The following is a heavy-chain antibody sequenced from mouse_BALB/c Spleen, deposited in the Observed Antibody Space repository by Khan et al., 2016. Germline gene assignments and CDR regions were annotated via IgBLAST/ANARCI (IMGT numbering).Heavy chain of an antibody. J-gene: IGHJ4*01. V-gene: IGHV9-3*02. CDR3: ARMGDYPYYAMDY. CDR2: INTNTGEP. Sequence: QIQLVQSGPELKKPGETVKISCKASGYTFTNYGMNWVKQAPEKGLEWMGWINTNTGEPTYAEEFKGRFAFSLETSASTAYLQINNLKNENTATYVCARMGDYPYYAMDYWGQGTSVTVSS. D-gene: IGHD2-13*01. CDR1: GYTFTNYG.